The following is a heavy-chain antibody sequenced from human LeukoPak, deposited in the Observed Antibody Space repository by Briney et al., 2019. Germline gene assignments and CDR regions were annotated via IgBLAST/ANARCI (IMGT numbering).Heavy chain of an antibody. Sequence: PGGSLRLSCAASGFSFSSYWMHWVRQAPGKGLVWVSRINSDGSTTIYADSVKGRFTISRDNAKNSLYLQMNSLRAEDTAVYYCARDGSGRVPEMSAPDYWGQGTLVTVSS. CDR2: INSDGSTT. V-gene: IGHV3-74*01. CDR1: GFSFSSYW. D-gene: IGHD3-10*01. CDR3: ARDGSGRVPEMSAPDY. J-gene: IGHJ4*02.